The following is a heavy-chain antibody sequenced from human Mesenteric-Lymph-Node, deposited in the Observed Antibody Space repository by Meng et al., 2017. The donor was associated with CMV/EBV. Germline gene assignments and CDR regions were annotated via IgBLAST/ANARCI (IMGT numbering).Heavy chain of an antibody. J-gene: IGHJ5*02. D-gene: IGHD2-21*02. CDR2: INDSGAT. CDR3: ARGGVVPAVPVWNH. V-gene: IGHV4-34*01. CDR1: GAPPPGHY. Sequence: CAVYGAPPPGHYWSWIRQPPGKGLEWIGEINDSGATNYNTSLMSRVTISVDTSNKQLSLKVRSVTAADSAIYYCARGGVVPAVPVWNHWGQGTLVTVSS.